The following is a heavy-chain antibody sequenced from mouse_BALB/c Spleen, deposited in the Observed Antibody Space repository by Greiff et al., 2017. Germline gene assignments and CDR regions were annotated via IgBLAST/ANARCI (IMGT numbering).Heavy chain of an antibody. J-gene: IGHJ4*01. CDR2: IDPANGNT. CDR3: ARYYAMDY. CDR1: GFNITDTY. Sequence: VQLQQSGAELVKPGASVKLSCTASGFNITDTYMHWVKQRPEQGLEWIGRIDPANGNTKYDPKFQGKATITADTSSNTAYLQLSSLTSEDTAVYYCARYYAMDYWGQGTSVTVSS. V-gene: IGHV14-3*02.